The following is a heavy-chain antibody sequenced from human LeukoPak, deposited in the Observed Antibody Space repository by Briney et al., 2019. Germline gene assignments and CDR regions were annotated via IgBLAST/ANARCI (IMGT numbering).Heavy chain of an antibody. V-gene: IGHV1-2*02. CDR1: GYTFTGYY. CDR3: ARNTVPYYSNYDYYGMDV. CDR2: INPNSGGT. Sequence: GASVKVSCKASGYTFTGYYMHWVRQAPGQGLEWMGWINPNSGGTNYAQKFQGRVTMTRDTSISTAYMELSRLRSDDTAVYYCARNTVPYYSNYDYYGMDVWGQGTTVTVSS. J-gene: IGHJ6*02. D-gene: IGHD4-11*01.